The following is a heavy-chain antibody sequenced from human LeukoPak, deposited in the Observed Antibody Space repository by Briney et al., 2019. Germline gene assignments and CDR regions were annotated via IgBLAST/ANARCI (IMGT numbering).Heavy chain of an antibody. V-gene: IGHV4-59*08. CDR3: ARSAIDAFDI. CDR1: GGSISSYS. Sequence: SGTLSLTCIVSGGSISSYSWSWIPQPPGKGQECIWYIYNSGSTNYTPSLKSRVTISVDTSTKQFALKLSSVTAADTAVYYCARSAIDAFDIWGQGTMVTVSS. J-gene: IGHJ3*02. CDR2: IYNSGST. D-gene: IGHD6-25*01.